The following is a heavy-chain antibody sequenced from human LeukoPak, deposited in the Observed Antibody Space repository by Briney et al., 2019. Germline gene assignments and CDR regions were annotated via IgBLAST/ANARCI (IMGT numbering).Heavy chain of an antibody. CDR2: ISGSGGST. CDR3: AKDGSGSYYYYGMDV. V-gene: IGHV3-23*01. J-gene: IGHJ6*04. CDR1: GFTFSSYA. Sequence: GGSLRLSCAASGFTFSSYAMSWVRQAPGKGLEWVSAISGSGGSTYYADSVKGRFTISRDNSKNTLYLRMNSLRAEDTAVYYCAKDGSGSYYYYGMDVWGKGTTVTVSS. D-gene: IGHD3-10*01.